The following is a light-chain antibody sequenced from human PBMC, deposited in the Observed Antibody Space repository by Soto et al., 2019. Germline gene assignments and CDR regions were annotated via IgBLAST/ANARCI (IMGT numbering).Light chain of an antibody. CDR1: QSVSSSY. J-gene: IGKJ1*01. Sequence: PGERVTLSCSASQSVSSSYLTWYQQKPGQAPRLLIYGASTRATGIPARFSGSGSGTDFTLTISSLQPEDFAVYYCQQDYNLPWTFGQGTKVDI. V-gene: IGKV3D-7*01. CDR2: GAS. CDR3: QQDYNLPWT.